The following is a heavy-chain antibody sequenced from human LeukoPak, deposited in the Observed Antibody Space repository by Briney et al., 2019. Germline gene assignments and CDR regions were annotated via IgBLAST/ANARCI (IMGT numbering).Heavy chain of an antibody. V-gene: IGHV3-30*19. D-gene: IGHD2-2*01. CDR3: ARESRYCSSTSCSGFDY. J-gene: IGHJ4*02. Sequence: GRSLRLSCAASGFMFSDYGMHWVRQAPGKGLEWVAVISYDGSNKYYADSVKGRFTISRDNSKNTLYLQMNSLRAEDTAVYYCARESRYCSSTSCSGFDYWGQGTLVTVSS. CDR1: GFMFSDYG. CDR2: ISYDGSNK.